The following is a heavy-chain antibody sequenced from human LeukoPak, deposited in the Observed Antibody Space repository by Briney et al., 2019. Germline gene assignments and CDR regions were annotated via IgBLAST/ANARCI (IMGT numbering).Heavy chain of an antibody. J-gene: IGHJ4*02. CDR1: GGSFSGYY. Sequence: SETLSLTCAVYGGSFSGYYWSWIRQPPGKGLEWIGGINHSGSTNYNPSLKSRVTISVDTSKNQFSLKLGYVTAADTAVYYCARHGAVDVLDYWGQGTLVTVSS. CDR3: ARHGAVDVLDY. D-gene: IGHD6-19*01. V-gene: IGHV4-34*01. CDR2: INHSGST.